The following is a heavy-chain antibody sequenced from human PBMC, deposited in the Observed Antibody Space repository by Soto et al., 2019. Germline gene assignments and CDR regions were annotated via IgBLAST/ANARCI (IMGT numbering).Heavy chain of an antibody. J-gene: IGHJ6*02. D-gene: IGHD3-10*01. Sequence: QVQLVQSGAEVKKPGASVKVSCKASGYTFTGYYMHWVRQAPGQGLEWMGWINPNSGGTNYAQKFQGWVTMTREPSISTAYMELSRLRSDDTAVYYCARGARSPLWFGEEYGMDVWGQGTTVTVSS. CDR2: INPNSGGT. CDR3: ARGARSPLWFGEEYGMDV. V-gene: IGHV1-2*04. CDR1: GYTFTGYY.